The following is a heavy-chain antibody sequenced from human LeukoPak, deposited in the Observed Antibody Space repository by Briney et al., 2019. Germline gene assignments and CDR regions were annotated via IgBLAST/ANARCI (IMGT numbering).Heavy chain of an antibody. CDR1: GYTLTELC. J-gene: IGHJ5*02. CDR2: CNPEDGET. Sequence: ASVKVSCKVSGYTLTELCMHWVRQAPGKGLEWMGGCNPEDGETIYAQKFQGRVTLTRDMSTSTDYLELSSLRSEDTAVYYCARDNSVRDEAWWFNPWGQGTLVTVSS. V-gene: IGHV1-24*01. D-gene: IGHD5-24*01. CDR3: ARDNSVRDEAWWFNP.